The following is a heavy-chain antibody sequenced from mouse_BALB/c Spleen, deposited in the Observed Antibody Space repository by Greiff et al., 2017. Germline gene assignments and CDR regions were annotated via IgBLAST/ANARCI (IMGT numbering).Heavy chain of an antibody. V-gene: IGHV14-3*02. D-gene: IGHD1-1*01. CDR1: GFNIKDTY. Sequence: VQLQQSGAELVKPGASVKLSCTASGFNIKDTYMHWVKQRPEQGLEWIGRIDPANGNTKYDPKFQGKATITADTSSNTAYLQLSSLTSEDTAVYACASYDYYGSSYVAMDYWGQGTSVTVSS. CDR2: IDPANGNT. J-gene: IGHJ4*01. CDR3: ASYDYYGSSYVAMDY.